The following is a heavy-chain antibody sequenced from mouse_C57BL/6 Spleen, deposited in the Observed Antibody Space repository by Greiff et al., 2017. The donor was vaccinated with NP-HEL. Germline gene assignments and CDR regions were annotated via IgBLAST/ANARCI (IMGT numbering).Heavy chain of an antibody. Sequence: QVQLQHSGAELVKPGASVKMSCKASGYTFTSYWITWVKQRPGQGLEWIGDIYPGSGSTNYNEKFKSKATLTVDTSSSTAYMQLSSLTSEDSAVYYCARHPHPMDYWGQGTSVTVSS. CDR2: IYPGSGST. CDR3: ARHPHPMDY. J-gene: IGHJ4*01. V-gene: IGHV1-55*01. CDR1: GYTFTSYW.